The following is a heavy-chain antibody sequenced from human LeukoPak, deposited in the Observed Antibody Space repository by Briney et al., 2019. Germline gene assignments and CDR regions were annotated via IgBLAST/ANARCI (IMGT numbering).Heavy chain of an antibody. D-gene: IGHD6-6*01. CDR2: ISGSGGST. CDR3: AKDGIAARLGGGYFDY. CDR1: GFTFSSYA. Sequence: GGSLRLSCAASGFTFSSYAMSWVRQAPGKGLEWVSAISGSGGSTYYADSVKGRFTISRDNSKNTLYLQMNSLRAEDTAVYYCAKDGIAARLGGGYFDYWGQGTLVTVSS. J-gene: IGHJ4*02. V-gene: IGHV3-23*01.